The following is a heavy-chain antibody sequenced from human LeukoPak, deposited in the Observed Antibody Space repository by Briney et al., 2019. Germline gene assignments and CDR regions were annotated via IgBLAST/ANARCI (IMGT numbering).Heavy chain of an antibody. CDR1: GYTFTSYA. D-gene: IGHD3-10*01. CDR3: ARVGSLWFGELLASYFDY. CDR2: INTNTGNP. V-gene: IGHV7-4-1*02. Sequence: ASVKVSCKASGYTFTSYAMNWVRQAPGQGLEWMGWINTNTGNPTYAQGFTGRFVFSLDTSVSTAYLQISSLKAEDTAVYYCARVGSLWFGELLASYFDYWGQGTLVTVSS. J-gene: IGHJ4*02.